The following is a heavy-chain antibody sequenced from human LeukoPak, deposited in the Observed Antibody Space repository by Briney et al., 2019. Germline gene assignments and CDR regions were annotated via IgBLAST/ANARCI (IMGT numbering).Heavy chain of an antibody. CDR3: ARVLRYCSGGNCYSGGLGYMDV. CDR2: IKDDGSET. J-gene: IGHJ6*03. D-gene: IGHD2-15*01. CDR1: GFTFSNYW. V-gene: IGHV3-7*03. Sequence: PGGSLRLSCVASGFTFSNYWMNWVRQAPGKGLEWVGSIKDDGSETYHVDSVKGRFTIARDNTKNSLRLQMNSLRAEDTAVYYCARVLRYCSGGNCYSGGLGYMDVWGKGTTVTISS.